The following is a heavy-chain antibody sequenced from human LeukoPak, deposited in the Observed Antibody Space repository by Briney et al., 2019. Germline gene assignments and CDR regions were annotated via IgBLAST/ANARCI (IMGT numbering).Heavy chain of an antibody. CDR3: ARSHNVYLDY. Sequence: ASVKVSCKPSGYIFTTYNLHWVRQAPGQGLEWMGWISTSAGDTDYARNLRGRDTMSTDASTGTAYMELRRLRSDDTAVYYCARSHNVYLDYWGQGTLLTVTT. CDR1: GYIFTTYN. V-gene: IGHV1-18*04. D-gene: IGHD5-24*01. CDR2: ISTSAGDT. J-gene: IGHJ4*02.